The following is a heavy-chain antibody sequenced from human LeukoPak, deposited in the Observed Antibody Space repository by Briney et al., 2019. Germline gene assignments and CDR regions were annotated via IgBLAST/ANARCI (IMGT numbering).Heavy chain of an antibody. V-gene: IGHV3-53*01. J-gene: IGHJ5*02. CDR2: IYAGGST. Sequence: GGSLRLSCVASGFTYRDYWMSWVRQAPGKGLEWVSVIYAGGSTYYADSAKGRFAISRDNSKNTLYLPMNSLRAEDTAVYYCARVVRGVIHGFDPWGQGTLVTVSS. CDR3: ARVVRGVIHGFDP. D-gene: IGHD3-10*01. CDR1: GFTYRDYW.